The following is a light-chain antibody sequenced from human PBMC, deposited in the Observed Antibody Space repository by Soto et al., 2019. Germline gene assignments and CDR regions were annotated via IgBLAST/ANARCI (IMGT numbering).Light chain of an antibody. CDR2: AAS. CDR1: QSISSY. Sequence: DIQMTQSPSSLSASVGDRVTITCRASQSISSYLNWYQQKPGKAPKLLIYAASSLQTAVPSRFSGSRYGTDFTPTISSLQPEDFATYYCQQSYSTPRYTFGQGTKLEIK. V-gene: IGKV1-39*01. J-gene: IGKJ2*01. CDR3: QQSYSTPRYT.